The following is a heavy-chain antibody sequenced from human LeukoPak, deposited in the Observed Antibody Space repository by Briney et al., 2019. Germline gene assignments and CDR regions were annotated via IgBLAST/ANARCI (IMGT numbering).Heavy chain of an antibody. CDR3: ARGNSNYVGNWFDP. D-gene: IGHD4-11*01. V-gene: IGHV4-34*01. J-gene: IGHJ5*02. CDR1: GGSFSGYY. Sequence: SETLSLTCAVYGGSFSGYYWSWIRQPPGKGLEWIGEINHSGSTNYNPSLKSRVTLSVDTSKNQFSLKLSSVTAADTAVYYCARGNSNYVGNWFDPWGQGTLVTVSS. CDR2: INHSGST.